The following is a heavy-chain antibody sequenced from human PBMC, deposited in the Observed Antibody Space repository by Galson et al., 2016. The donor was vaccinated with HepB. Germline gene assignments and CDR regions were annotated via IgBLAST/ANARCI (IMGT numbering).Heavy chain of an antibody. Sequence: SLRLFCAASGFTFSSYGMNWVRQAPGKGLEWVAVIWYDGSNKYYADSVKGRFTISRDSSKNTLYLRMNNLRAEDTAVYYCARSQISGVVNGPYWGQGTLVTVSS. CDR3: ARSQISGVVNGPY. V-gene: IGHV3-33*01. J-gene: IGHJ4*02. CDR1: GFTFSSYG. D-gene: IGHD3-3*01. CDR2: IWYDGSNK.